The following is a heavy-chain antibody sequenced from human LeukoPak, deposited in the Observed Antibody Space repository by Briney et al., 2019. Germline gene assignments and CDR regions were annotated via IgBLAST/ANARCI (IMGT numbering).Heavy chain of an antibody. CDR3: ARDQYSGSLDY. CDR1: GGSISSSNYY. V-gene: IGHV4-39*07. D-gene: IGHD1-26*01. CDR2: INYGGTT. Sequence: SETLSLTCTVSGGSISSSNYYWSWIRQPPGKELEWIASINYGGTTYYNPSLKSRVTISVDTSKNQFSLKLSSVTAADTAVYYCARDQYSGSLDYWGQGTLVTVSS. J-gene: IGHJ4*02.